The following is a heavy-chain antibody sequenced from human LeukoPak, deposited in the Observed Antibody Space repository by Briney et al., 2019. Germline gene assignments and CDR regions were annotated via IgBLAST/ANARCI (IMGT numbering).Heavy chain of an antibody. Sequence: GGSLRLSCVASGCTFSSYSMNWVRQAPGKGLEWVSSISSSSTYISYADSVKGRFTISRDNAKNSLYLQMNSLRAEDTAVYYCARDMGASGAFDIWGQGTMVTVSS. CDR3: ARDMGASGAFDI. J-gene: IGHJ3*02. V-gene: IGHV3-21*01. CDR1: GCTFSSYS. CDR2: ISSSSTYI. D-gene: IGHD6-25*01.